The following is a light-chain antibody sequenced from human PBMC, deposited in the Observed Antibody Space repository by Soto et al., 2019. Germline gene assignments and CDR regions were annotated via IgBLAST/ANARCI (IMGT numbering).Light chain of an antibody. J-gene: IGLJ1*01. CDR2: DVS. CDR1: SSDVGGYNH. V-gene: IGLV2-14*01. Sequence: QSALTQPASVSGSPGQSITISCTGTSSDVGGYNHVSWYQQHPGKAPKFMIYDVSNRPSGVSNRFSGSKSGNTASLTISGLQAEDEADYYCSSYTSSRTYVFGTGPKLTVL. CDR3: SSYTSSRTYV.